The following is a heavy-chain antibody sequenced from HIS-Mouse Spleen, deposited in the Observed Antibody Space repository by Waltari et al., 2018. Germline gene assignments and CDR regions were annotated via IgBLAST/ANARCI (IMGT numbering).Heavy chain of an antibody. CDR2: IYYSGST. Sequence: QLQLQESGPGLVKPSETLSLTCTVSGGSISSSSYYWGWIRQPPGKGLEWIGSIYYSGSTYYSQSLKSRVTISVDTSKNQFSLKLSSVTAADTAVYYCAREIPYSSSWYDWYFDLWGRGTLVTVSS. J-gene: IGHJ2*01. V-gene: IGHV4-39*07. CDR1: GGSISSSSYY. D-gene: IGHD6-13*01. CDR3: AREIPYSSSWYDWYFDL.